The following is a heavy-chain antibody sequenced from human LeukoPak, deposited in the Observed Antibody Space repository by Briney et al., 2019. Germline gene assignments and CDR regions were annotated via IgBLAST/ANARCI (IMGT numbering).Heavy chain of an antibody. D-gene: IGHD4-23*01. Sequence: PSETLSLTCTVTGDSISGYYWAWIRQPPGKGLEWIGSIYYSGSTYYNPSLKSRVTISVDTSKNQFSLKLSSVTAADTAVYYCARHGKATVGGAFDIWGQGTMVTVSS. CDR1: GDSISGYY. J-gene: IGHJ3*02. CDR3: ARHGKATVGGAFDI. V-gene: IGHV4-39*01. CDR2: IYYSGST.